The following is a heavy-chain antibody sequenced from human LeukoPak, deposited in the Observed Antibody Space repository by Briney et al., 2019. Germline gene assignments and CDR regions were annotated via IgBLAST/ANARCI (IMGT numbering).Heavy chain of an antibody. Sequence: SQTLSLTCAISGDSVSSNSAAWTWIRQSPSRGLEWLGRTYYRSKWYNDYAVSVKSRITISPDTSKNQFSLQLNSVTPEDTAVYYCAREALGSYSPFDYWGQGTLVTVSS. J-gene: IGHJ4*02. D-gene: IGHD1-26*01. V-gene: IGHV6-1*01. CDR1: GDSVSSNSAA. CDR3: AREALGSYSPFDY. CDR2: TYYRSKWYN.